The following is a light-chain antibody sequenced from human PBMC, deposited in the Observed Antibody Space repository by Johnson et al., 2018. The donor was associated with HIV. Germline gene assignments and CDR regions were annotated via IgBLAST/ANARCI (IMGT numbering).Light chain of an antibody. V-gene: IGLV1-51*01. CDR3: GTWDSSLSAGV. CDR2: DNN. Sequence: QSVLTQSPSVSAAPGQKVTISCSGSSSNIGNNYVSWYQQLPGTAPKLLIYDNNKRPSGTPDRFSGSKSGTSATLGITGLQTGDEADYYCGTWDSSLSAGVFGTGTKVTVL. J-gene: IGLJ1*01. CDR1: SSNIGNNY.